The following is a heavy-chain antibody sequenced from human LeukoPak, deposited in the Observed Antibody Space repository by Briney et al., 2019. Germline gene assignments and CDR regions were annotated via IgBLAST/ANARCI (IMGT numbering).Heavy chain of an antibody. J-gene: IGHJ4*02. Sequence: RGSLRLSCAVSGFFLNNYGMNWVRQAPGKGLEWVSGNNWNGGSTGYADSVKGRFTISRDNAKNCLYLQLNSLRAEDTALYYCARTRTSGGYSASDYWGQGTLVTVSS. CDR3: ARTRTSGGYSASDY. CDR2: NNWNGGST. V-gene: IGHV3-20*04. D-gene: IGHD3-10*01. CDR1: GFFLNNYG.